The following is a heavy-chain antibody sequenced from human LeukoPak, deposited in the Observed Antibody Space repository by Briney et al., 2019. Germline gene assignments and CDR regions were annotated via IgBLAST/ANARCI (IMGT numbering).Heavy chain of an antibody. CDR3: AKDRCSNGIGCYYYYMDV. Sequence: GGSLRLSCAASGFTFSSYWMSWVRQAPGKGLEWVAYIQFDGSNEQYADSVKGRFSISRDSSKNILYLQMNSLRAEDTAVYYCAKDRCSNGIGCYYYYMDVWGKGTTVTISS. D-gene: IGHD2-8*01. J-gene: IGHJ6*03. CDR1: GFTFSSYW. CDR2: IQFDGSNE. V-gene: IGHV3-30*02.